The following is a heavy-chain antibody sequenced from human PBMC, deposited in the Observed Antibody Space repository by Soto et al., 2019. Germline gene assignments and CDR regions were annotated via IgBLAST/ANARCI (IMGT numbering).Heavy chain of an antibody. Sequence: SVKVSCKASGGTFSMYAISGVVQAALRGREWMGGIIPIFGTANYAQKFQGRVTITADESTSTAYMELSSLRSEDTAVYYCAREVDIVVVVAATSGAFDPWGQGTLVTVSS. CDR3: AREVDIVVVVAATSGAFDP. D-gene: IGHD2-15*01. V-gene: IGHV1-69*13. CDR1: GGTFSMYA. J-gene: IGHJ5*02. CDR2: IIPIFGTA.